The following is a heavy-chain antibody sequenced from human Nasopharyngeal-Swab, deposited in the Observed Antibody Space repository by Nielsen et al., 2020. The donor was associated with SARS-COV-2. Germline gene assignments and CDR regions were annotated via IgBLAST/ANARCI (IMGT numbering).Heavy chain of an antibody. D-gene: IGHD3-9*01. CDR1: GGSFSGYY. J-gene: IGHJ6*02. Sequence: SETLSLTCAVYGGSFSGYYWSWIRQPPGKGLERIGEINHSGSTNYNPSLKSRVTISVDTSKNQFSLKLSSVTAADTAVYYCARGVYDILTGYYLGYYYGMDVWGQGTTVTVSS. V-gene: IGHV4-34*01. CDR3: ARGVYDILTGYYLGYYYGMDV. CDR2: INHSGST.